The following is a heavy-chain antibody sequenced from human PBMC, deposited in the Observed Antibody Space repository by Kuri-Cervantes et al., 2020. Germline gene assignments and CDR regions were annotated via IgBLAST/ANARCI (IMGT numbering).Heavy chain of an antibody. Sequence: GESLKISCSASGFTFSAYAMHWVRQVPGKGLEWVAVISYDGKHKYYGDSMKGRAIISRDNSKNTLYLQMNSLRVEDTAVYYCAKLGDVVVAADVNWVHDAFDIWGQGTLVTVSS. J-gene: IGHJ3*02. CDR1: GFTFSAYA. V-gene: IGHV3-30*18. D-gene: IGHD2-21*01. CDR2: ISYDGKHK. CDR3: AKLGDVVVAADVNWVHDAFDI.